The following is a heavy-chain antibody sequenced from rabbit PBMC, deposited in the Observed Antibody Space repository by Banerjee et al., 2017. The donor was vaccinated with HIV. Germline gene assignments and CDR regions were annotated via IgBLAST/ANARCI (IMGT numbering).Heavy chain of an antibody. V-gene: IGHV1S45*01. CDR1: GFSFSSSYY. CDR2: IDSDNGGT. J-gene: IGHJ4*01. Sequence: QEQLVESGGGLVQPEGSLTLTCTVSGFSFSSSYYMCWVRQAPGKGLEWIGCIDSDNGGTAYASWAKGRFTISKTSSTTVTLRTTSLTGADTATYFCARDDNGSSPYYFNLWGPGTLVTVS. CDR3: ARDDNGSSPYYFNL. D-gene: IGHD8-1*01.